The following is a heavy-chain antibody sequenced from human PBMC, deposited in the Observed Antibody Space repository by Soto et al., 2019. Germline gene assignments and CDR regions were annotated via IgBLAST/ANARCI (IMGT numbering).Heavy chain of an antibody. Sequence: EVELLESGGGVVQPGTSLQLSCAVSGFTFSSYAMSWVRQAPGKGLEWVSVISSRGDKTDYADSVKGRFSVSRDNSRNVLFLQMNSLRADDTATYYCAKLLLRYFDPPYGYDFWGRGALVTISS. V-gene: IGHV3-23*01. CDR1: GFTFSSYA. CDR2: ISSRGDKT. J-gene: IGHJ4*02. CDR3: AKLLLRYFDPPYGYDF. D-gene: IGHD3-9*01.